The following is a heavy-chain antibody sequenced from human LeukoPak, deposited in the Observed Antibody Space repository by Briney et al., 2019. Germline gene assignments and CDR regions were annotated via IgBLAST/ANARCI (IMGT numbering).Heavy chain of an antibody. CDR3: AREGIMITFGGVMLPNY. V-gene: IGHV4-61*02. J-gene: IGHJ4*02. CDR2: IYTSGST. D-gene: IGHD3-16*01. Sequence: ASETLSLTCTVSGGSISSGSYYWSWIRQPAGKGLEWIGRIYTSGSTNYNPSLKSRVTISVDTSKNQFSLKLSSVTAADTAVYYCAREGIMITFGGVMLPNYWGQGTLVTVSS. CDR1: GGSISSGSYY.